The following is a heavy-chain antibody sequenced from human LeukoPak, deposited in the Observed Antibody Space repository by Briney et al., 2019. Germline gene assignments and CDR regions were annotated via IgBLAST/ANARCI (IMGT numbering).Heavy chain of an antibody. Sequence: RIYPSGTTNYTPSLKRRVTISVDKSKNKFSLKRSSVTAADTAVYYCARGDTAMVTGYFDLWGRGTLVTVSS. CDR2: IYPSGTT. D-gene: IGHD5-18*01. V-gene: IGHV4-4*07. J-gene: IGHJ2*01. CDR3: ARGDTAMVTGYFDL.